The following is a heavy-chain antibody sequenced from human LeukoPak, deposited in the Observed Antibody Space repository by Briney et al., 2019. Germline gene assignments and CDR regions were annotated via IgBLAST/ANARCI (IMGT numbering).Heavy chain of an antibody. D-gene: IGHD3-3*01. CDR1: GYTFTGYY. CDR2: INPNSGGT. J-gene: IGHJ4*02. V-gene: IGHV1-2*02. Sequence: ASVKVSCKASGYTFTGYYMHWVRQAPGQGLEWMGWINPNSGGTNYAQKFQGRVTMTRDTSISTAYMELSRLRSDDTAVYYCARETARFLEWLWNYWGQGTLVTVSS. CDR3: ARETARFLEWLWNY.